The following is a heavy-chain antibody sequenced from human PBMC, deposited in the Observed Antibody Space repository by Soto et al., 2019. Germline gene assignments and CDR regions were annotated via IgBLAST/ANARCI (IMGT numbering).Heavy chain of an antibody. CDR3: ARSNYPSRPSGY. D-gene: IGHD4-4*01. CDR1: GYTFTSYG. V-gene: IGHV1-18*04. CDR2: ISPNYGTA. Sequence: ASVKVSCKASGYTFTSYGISWVRQAPGQGLEWMGWISPNYGTANYAQKLQGRVTMTADESTSTAYMELSSLRSEDTAVYYCARSNYPSRPSGYWGQGTLVTVSS. J-gene: IGHJ4*02.